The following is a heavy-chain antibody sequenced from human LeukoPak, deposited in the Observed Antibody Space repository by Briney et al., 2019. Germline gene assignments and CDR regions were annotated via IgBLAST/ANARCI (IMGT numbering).Heavy chain of an antibody. Sequence: GGSLRLSCAASGFTFTDYWMSWVRQAPGKGLEWVANIKRDGSEKYYVDSVKGRFTISRDNAKNSLYLQMNSLRTEDTAVYYCARDPYYYDSSGYHDAFDIWGQGTMVTVSS. CDR1: GFTFTDYW. CDR3: ARDPYYYDSSGYHDAFDI. V-gene: IGHV3-7*01. J-gene: IGHJ3*02. CDR2: IKRDGSEK. D-gene: IGHD3-22*01.